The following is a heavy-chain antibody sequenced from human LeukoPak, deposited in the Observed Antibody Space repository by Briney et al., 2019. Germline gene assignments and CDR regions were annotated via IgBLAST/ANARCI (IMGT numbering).Heavy chain of an antibody. Sequence: ASVKVSCKASGYTFTRYYMHWVRQVHGQGLEWMGIINPSGGSTGYAQKFQGRVTVTRDTSTSTVYMEVSSLRSEDTAVYYCARSPLSAFGGPDYWGQGTLVTVSS. CDR3: ARSPLSAFGGPDY. CDR2: INPSGGST. CDR1: GYTFTRYY. V-gene: IGHV1-46*01. J-gene: IGHJ4*02. D-gene: IGHD3-16*01.